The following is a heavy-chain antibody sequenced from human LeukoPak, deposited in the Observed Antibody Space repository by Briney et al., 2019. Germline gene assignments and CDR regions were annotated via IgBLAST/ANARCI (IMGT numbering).Heavy chain of an antibody. V-gene: IGHV3-30*18. CDR3: ANGYYGSGSYSLSTFQTYGMDV. J-gene: IGHJ6*04. CDR2: ISYDGSNK. D-gene: IGHD3-10*01. CDR1: GFTFSSYG. Sequence: ERSLRLSCAASGFTFSSYGMHWVRQAPGKGLEWVAVISYDGSNKYYADSVKGRFTISRDNSKNTLYLQMNSLRAEDTAVYYCANGYYGSGSYSLSTFQTYGMDVWGKGTTVTVSS.